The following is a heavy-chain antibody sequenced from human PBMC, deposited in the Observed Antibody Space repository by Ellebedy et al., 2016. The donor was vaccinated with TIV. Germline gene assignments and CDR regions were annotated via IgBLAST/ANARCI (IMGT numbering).Heavy chain of an antibody. V-gene: IGHV3-23*01. J-gene: IGHJ4*02. D-gene: IGHD3-22*01. CDR2: ISGSGNST. CDR1: GSTFSSYA. CDR3: AKDLSVVIKALDD. Sequence: PGGSLRLSCAASGSTFSSYAMSWVRQAPEKGLEWVSGISGSGNSTDYADSVKGRFTISRDISKNTLYLQMNSLRADDTAVYYCAKDLSVVIKALDDWGQGTLVTVSS.